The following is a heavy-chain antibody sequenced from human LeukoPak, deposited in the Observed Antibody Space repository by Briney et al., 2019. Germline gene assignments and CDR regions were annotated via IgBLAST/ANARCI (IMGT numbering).Heavy chain of an antibody. Sequence: PSETLPLTCAFSGGSFSGYSWSWIRQTPGQGLEWIGETNHRGSTNYNPSLKSRVTISVDASKSQFYLKLSSVTAADTAVYYCARVSRWFLAVAGYADFWGQGTQVTVSS. J-gene: IGHJ4*02. V-gene: IGHV4-34*01. D-gene: IGHD6-19*01. CDR3: ARVSRWFLAVAGYADF. CDR1: GGSFSGYS. CDR2: TNHRGST.